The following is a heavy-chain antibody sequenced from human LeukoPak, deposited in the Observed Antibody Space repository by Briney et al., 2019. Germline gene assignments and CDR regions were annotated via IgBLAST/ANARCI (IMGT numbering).Heavy chain of an antibody. D-gene: IGHD2-21*01. J-gene: IGHJ3*01. Sequence: ASVTVSCKTSGYTFINYDIYWVRQAPGQGLEGMGWISAYNGDTRYAQILQGRFTVTTDTSTSTAYMELRSLTYDDTAVYYCARAGYCGDAGCRGGSAFDVWGQGTMVTVSS. V-gene: IGHV1-18*01. CDR2: ISAYNGDT. CDR3: ARAGYCGDAGCRGGSAFDV. CDR1: GYTFINYD.